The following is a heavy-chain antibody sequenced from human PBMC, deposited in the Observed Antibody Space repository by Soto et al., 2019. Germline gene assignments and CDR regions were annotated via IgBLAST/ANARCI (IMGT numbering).Heavy chain of an antibody. CDR2: AYYSGSA. J-gene: IGHJ5*02. Sequence: QVQLQESGPGLVKPAETLSLTCTVSGGSINSGSYFWSWFRQPPGKGLEWIGNAYYSGSAIYSPTLESRLSISIDTCKNQFSLRLDAVTPADTAVYYCARSRDPSSYALGSNLGRLFAPWGQGTLVTVSS. CDR3: ARSRDPSSYALGSNLGRLFAP. D-gene: IGHD3-16*02. V-gene: IGHV4-61*01. CDR1: GGSINSGSYF.